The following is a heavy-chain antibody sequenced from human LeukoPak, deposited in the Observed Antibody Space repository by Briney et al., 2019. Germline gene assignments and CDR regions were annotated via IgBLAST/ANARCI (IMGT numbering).Heavy chain of an antibody. J-gene: IGHJ4*02. CDR3: ARDSPAYSLYY. CDR2: TRFDGTTN. CDR1: GFIFSSYG. V-gene: IGHV3-30*02. Sequence: GGSLRLSCVAPGFIFSSYGMHWVRQAPGKGLEWVAFTRFDGTTNYYADSLKGRFTISRDNSKNTVYLQMNSLKTEDTAVYYCARDSPAYSLYYWGQGTLVTVSS. D-gene: IGHD5-18*01.